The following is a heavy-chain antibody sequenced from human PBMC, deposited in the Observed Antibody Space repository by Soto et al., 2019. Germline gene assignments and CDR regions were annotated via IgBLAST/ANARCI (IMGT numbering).Heavy chain of an antibody. CDR1: GGTFSSYT. V-gene: IGHV1-69*08. CDR3: ARDNSGYDLIYYYGRDV. D-gene: IGHD5-12*01. CDR2: IIPILGIA. J-gene: IGHJ6*02. Sequence: QVQLVQSGAEVKKPGSSVKVSCKASGGTFSSYTISWVRQAPGQGLEWMGRIIPILGIANYAQKFQGRVTSTADKSTSTAYRELSSLRSEDKAGYYCARDNSGYDLIYYYGRDVWGQGTTVTVSS.